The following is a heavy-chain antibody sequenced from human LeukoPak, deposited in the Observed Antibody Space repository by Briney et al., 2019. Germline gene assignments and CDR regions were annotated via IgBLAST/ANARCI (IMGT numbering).Heavy chain of an antibody. V-gene: IGHV3-11*04. Sequence: GGSLRLSCAASGFTFSDYYMSWIRQAPGKGLEWVSYISSSGSTIYYADSVKGRFTISRDNAKNSLYLQMNSLRAEDTAVYYCARVPRLSRYPDAFDIWGQGTMVTVSS. J-gene: IGHJ3*02. D-gene: IGHD3-16*02. CDR3: ARVPRLSRYPDAFDI. CDR2: ISSSGSTI. CDR1: GFTFSDYY.